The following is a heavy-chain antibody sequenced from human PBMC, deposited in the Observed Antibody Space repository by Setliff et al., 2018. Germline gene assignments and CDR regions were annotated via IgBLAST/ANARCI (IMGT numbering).Heavy chain of an antibody. J-gene: IGHJ6*02. CDR1: GGSISSYY. Sequence: PSETLSLTCTVSGGSISSYYWSWIRQPPGKRLERIGYIYYSGSTNYNPSLESRVTISVDTSKNQFSLKLSSVTAADTAVYYCARDRGSSWYGNYYYYYGMDVWGQGTTVTVSS. D-gene: IGHD6-13*01. CDR3: ARDRGSSWYGNYYYYYGMDV. V-gene: IGHV4-59*12. CDR2: IYYSGST.